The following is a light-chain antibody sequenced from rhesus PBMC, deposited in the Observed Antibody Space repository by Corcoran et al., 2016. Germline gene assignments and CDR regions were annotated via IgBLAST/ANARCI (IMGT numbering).Light chain of an antibody. J-gene: IGKJ4*01. CDR1: QGISSW. V-gene: IGKV1-33*02. Sequence: DIQMTQSPSSLSASVGDRVTITCQASQGISSWLAWYQQKPGKAPKLLIYAASTLQSGVPSRFSGSGSGGYFPPPISSLQPEYFATYYCQPHNSYPLTFGGGTKVEIK. CDR3: QPHNSYPLT. CDR2: AAS.